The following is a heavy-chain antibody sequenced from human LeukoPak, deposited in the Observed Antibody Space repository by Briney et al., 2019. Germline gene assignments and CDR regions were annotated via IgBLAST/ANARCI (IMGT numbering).Heavy chain of an antibody. CDR2: IYYSGST. Sequence: PSETLSLTCTVSGGSISSSSYYWGWIRQPPGKGLEWIGSIYYSGSTYYNPSLKSRVTISVDTSKNQFSLKLSSVTAADTAVYYCARDKPSIFGVVIGATIMDVWGKGTTVTVSS. V-gene: IGHV4-39*07. CDR1: GGSISSSSYY. J-gene: IGHJ6*03. CDR3: ARDKPSIFGVVIGATIMDV. D-gene: IGHD3-3*01.